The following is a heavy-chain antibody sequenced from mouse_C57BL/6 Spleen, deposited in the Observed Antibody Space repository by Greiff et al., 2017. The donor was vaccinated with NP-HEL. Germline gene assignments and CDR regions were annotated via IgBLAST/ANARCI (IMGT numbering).Heavy chain of an antibody. D-gene: IGHD2-4*01. Sequence: VKVVESGPGLVAPSQSLSITCTVSGFSLTSYAISWVRQPPGKGLEWLGVICTGGGTNYNSALKSRLSISKDNSKSKVVLKMNSLETDDTARYYCARKSDDYPFADWGQGTLVTVSA. CDR3: ARKSDDYPFAD. CDR1: GFSLTSYA. CDR2: ICTGGGT. J-gene: IGHJ3*01. V-gene: IGHV2-9-1*01.